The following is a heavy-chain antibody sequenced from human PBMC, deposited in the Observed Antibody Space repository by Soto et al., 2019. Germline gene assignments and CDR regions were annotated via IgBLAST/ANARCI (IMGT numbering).Heavy chain of an antibody. Sequence: PGAAVKISGKGCGYSYSSYWIGSVRQMTGKGLEWMGIIYPGDSDTRYSPSFQGQVTISADKSISTAYLQWSSLKASDTAMYYCARIEANLRFLEWLSAYFDYWGQGTLVTVSS. CDR2: IYPGDSDT. V-gene: IGHV5-51*01. CDR1: GYSYSSYW. D-gene: IGHD3-3*01. J-gene: IGHJ4*02. CDR3: ARIEANLRFLEWLSAYFDY.